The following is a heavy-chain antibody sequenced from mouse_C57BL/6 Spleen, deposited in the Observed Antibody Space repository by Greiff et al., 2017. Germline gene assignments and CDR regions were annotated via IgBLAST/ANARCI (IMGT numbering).Heavy chain of an antibody. CDR1: GFNIKDYY. D-gene: IGHD1-1*01. J-gene: IGHJ1*03. Sequence: EVQRVESGAELVKPGASVKLSCTASGFNIKDYYMHWVKQRTEQGLEWIGRIDPEDGETKYAPKFQGKATITADTSSNTAYLQLSSLTSEDTAVYYCASSVVAPVFDVWGTGTTVTVSS. CDR2: IDPEDGET. V-gene: IGHV14-2*01. CDR3: ASSVVAPVFDV.